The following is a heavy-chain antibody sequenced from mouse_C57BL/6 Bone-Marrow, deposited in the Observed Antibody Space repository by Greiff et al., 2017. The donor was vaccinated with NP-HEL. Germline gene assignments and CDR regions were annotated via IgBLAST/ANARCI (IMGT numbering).Heavy chain of an antibody. J-gene: IGHJ2*01. Sequence: EVQLQQSGAELVRPGASVKLSCTASGFNIKDDYMHWVKQRPEQGLEWIGWIDPENGDTEYASKFQGKATITADTSSNTAYLQLSSLTSEDTAVYYCTTLYDGYRDYWGQGTTLTVSS. CDR2: IDPENGDT. CDR1: GFNIKDDY. D-gene: IGHD2-3*01. V-gene: IGHV14-4*01. CDR3: TTLYDGYRDY.